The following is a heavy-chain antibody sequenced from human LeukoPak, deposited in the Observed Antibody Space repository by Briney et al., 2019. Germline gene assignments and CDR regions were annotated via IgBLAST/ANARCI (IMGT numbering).Heavy chain of an antibody. D-gene: IGHD3-22*01. CDR3: ARAGRQAGYYDIKRWGAFDI. Sequence: GGPLRLSCAASGFTFSSYWMHWVRQAPGKGLVWVSRINSDGSSTSYADSVKGRFTISRDNAKNTLYLQMNSLRAEDTAVYYCARAGRQAGYYDIKRWGAFDIWGQGTMVTVSS. V-gene: IGHV3-74*01. J-gene: IGHJ3*02. CDR1: GFTFSSYW. CDR2: INSDGSST.